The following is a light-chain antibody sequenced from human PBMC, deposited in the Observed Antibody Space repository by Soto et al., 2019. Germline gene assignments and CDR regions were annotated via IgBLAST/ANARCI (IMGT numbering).Light chain of an antibody. CDR2: AVT. V-gene: IGLV2-14*03. Sequence: QSALTQPASVSGSPGQSITISCTGTSSDVGGYNYVSWYQHHPGKAPKLMIYAVTNRPSGVSNRFSGSKSGNTASLTISGVQSEDEASSYCSSYTTTSTVVFGGGTKLTVL. CDR1: SSDVGGYNY. J-gene: IGLJ2*01. CDR3: SSYTTTSTVV.